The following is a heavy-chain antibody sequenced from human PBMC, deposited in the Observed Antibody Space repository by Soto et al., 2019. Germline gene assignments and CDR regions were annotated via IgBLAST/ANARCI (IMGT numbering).Heavy chain of an antibody. CDR2: MNPNSGNT. J-gene: IGHJ6*02. V-gene: IGHV1-8*02. Sequence: ASVKVSCKASGYTFTVYYIHWVRQAPGQGLEWMGWMNPNSGNTGYAQKFQGRVTMTRNTSISTAYMELSSLRSEDTAVYYCARGGHVLRFLEWLYLVWGQGTTVTVSS. CDR3: ARGGHVLRFLEWLYLV. CDR1: GYTFTVYY. D-gene: IGHD3-3*01.